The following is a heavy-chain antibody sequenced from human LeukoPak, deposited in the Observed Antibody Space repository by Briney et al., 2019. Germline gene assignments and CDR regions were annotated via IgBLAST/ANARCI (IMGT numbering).Heavy chain of an antibody. Sequence: ASVNVSCKASGYTFTSYYMHWVRQAPGQGLEWMGIINPSGGSTSYAQKFQGRVTMTRDTSTSTVYMELSSLRSEDTAVYYCARDLEYSSSSTQYYFDYWGQGTLVTVSS. CDR3: ARDLEYSSSSTQYYFDY. CDR2: INPSGGST. CDR1: GYTFTSYY. D-gene: IGHD6-6*01. V-gene: IGHV1-46*01. J-gene: IGHJ4*02.